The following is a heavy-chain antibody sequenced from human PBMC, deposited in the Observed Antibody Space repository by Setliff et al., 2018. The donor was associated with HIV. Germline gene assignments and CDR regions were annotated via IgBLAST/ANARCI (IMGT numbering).Heavy chain of an antibody. CDR3: TKDHLSGWASDC. CDR2: VTPDGGDK. J-gene: IGHJ4*02. CDR1: GFAFSTYG. D-gene: IGHD6-19*01. V-gene: IGHV3-7*01. Sequence: PGGSLRLSCAASGFAFSTYGMHWVRQTPGKGLEWVASVTPDGGDKYYANSMRGRFTISRDNGKNSVYLQMNSLRVEDTAMYYCTKDHLSGWASDCWGQGTLVTVSS.